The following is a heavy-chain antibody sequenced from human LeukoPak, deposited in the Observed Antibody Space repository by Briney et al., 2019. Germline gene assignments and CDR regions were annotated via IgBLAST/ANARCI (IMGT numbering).Heavy chain of an antibody. D-gene: IGHD1-1*01. Sequence: SQSLSLTCAISGDSVSSSSAARSWIRQSPSRGLEWLGRTYYRSKWNNDYAVSVKSRITINPDTSKNQFSLQLNSMTPEDTAVYYCAREGSEGYLFDYWGQGTLVTVSS. J-gene: IGHJ4*02. CDR2: TYYRSKWNN. CDR3: AREGSEGYLFDY. V-gene: IGHV6-1*01. CDR1: GDSVSSSSAA.